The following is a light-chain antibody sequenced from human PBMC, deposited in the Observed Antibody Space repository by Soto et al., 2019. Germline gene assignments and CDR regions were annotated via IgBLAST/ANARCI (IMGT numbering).Light chain of an antibody. J-gene: IGLJ1*01. CDR2: DVH. CDR3: SSYRSSTTLDV. Sequence: QSVLTQPASVSGSPGQSITISCTGTSSDIGDYNYVSWYQQHPGKAPKLMIYDVHNRPSGVSYRFSGSKSGNTASLTISGLQAEDEADYYCSSYRSSTTLDVFGTGTKVTVL. V-gene: IGLV2-14*01. CDR1: SSDIGDYNY.